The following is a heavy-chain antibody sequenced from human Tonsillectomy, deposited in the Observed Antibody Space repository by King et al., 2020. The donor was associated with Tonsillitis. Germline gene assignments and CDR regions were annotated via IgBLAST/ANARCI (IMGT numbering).Heavy chain of an antibody. D-gene: IGHD6-13*01. CDR3: AKDTQPLAAGIDFRGYYYYGMDV. CDR1: GFTFDDYA. J-gene: IGHJ6*02. Sequence: EVQLVESGGGLVQPGRSLRLSCAASGFTFDDYAMHWVRQAPGKGLEWVSGISWNSGSIGYADSLRGRFTISRDNAKNSLYLQMNSLRAEDTALYYCAKDTQPLAAGIDFRGYYYYGMDVWGQGTTVTVSS. V-gene: IGHV3-9*01. CDR2: ISWNSGSI.